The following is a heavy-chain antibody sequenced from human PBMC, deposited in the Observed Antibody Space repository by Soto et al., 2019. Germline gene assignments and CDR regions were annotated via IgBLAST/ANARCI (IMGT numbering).Heavy chain of an antibody. CDR3: ARLDPWELLAVFDY. CDR1: GYSFTSYW. J-gene: IGHJ4*01. Sequence: GGALKISCKGSGYSFTSYWIGWVRQMPGKGLEWMGYIYHGGSDTRYTPSFQGQVTISADKSISSAYLQWSSPKASNTVMYYCARLDPWELLAVFDYWGQGTLVTVSS. V-gene: IGHV5-51*01. CDR2: IYHGGSDT. D-gene: IGHD1-26*01.